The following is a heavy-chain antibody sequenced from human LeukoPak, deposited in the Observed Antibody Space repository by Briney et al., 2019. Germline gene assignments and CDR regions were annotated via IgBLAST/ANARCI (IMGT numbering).Heavy chain of an antibody. D-gene: IGHD1-26*01. V-gene: IGHV1-69*13. CDR1: GGTFSSFA. CDR2: IIPIFGTA. J-gene: IGHJ4*02. CDR3: ARSTRIVGATTSFDY. Sequence: SVKVSCKAPGGTFSSFAISWVRQAPGQGLEWMGGIIPIFGTANYAQKFQGRVTIVADESTSTAYMELSSLRSEDTAVYYCARSTRIVGATTSFDYWGQGTLVTVSS.